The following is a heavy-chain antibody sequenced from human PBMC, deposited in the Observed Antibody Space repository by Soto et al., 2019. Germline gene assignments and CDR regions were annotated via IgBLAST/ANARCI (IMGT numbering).Heavy chain of an antibody. D-gene: IGHD1-26*01. CDR2: ISAYNGNT. CDR1: GYTFTSYG. CDR3: ARDPTRGYSGRYLGSWFDP. V-gene: IGHV1-18*04. Sequence: QVQLVQSGAEVKKPGASVKVSCKASGYTFTSYGISWVRQAPGQGLEWMGWISAYNGNTNYAQKLQGRVTMTTDTSTSTAYMELRSLRSDDTAVYYCARDPTRGYSGRYLGSWFDPWGQGTLVTVSS. J-gene: IGHJ5*02.